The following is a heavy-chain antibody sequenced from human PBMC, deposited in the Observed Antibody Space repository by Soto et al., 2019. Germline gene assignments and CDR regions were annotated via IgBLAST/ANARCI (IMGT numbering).Heavy chain of an antibody. CDR2: ISSSGSTI. D-gene: IGHD2-15*01. J-gene: IGHJ4*02. Sequence: GGSLRLSCAASGFTFSDCYMSWIRQAPGKGLEWVSYISSSGSTIYYADSVKGRFTISRDNAKNSLYLQMNSLRAEDTAVYYCARDHGYCSGGSCFGPKYYFDYWGQGTLVTVSS. CDR1: GFTFSDCY. CDR3: ARDHGYCSGGSCFGPKYYFDY. V-gene: IGHV3-11*01.